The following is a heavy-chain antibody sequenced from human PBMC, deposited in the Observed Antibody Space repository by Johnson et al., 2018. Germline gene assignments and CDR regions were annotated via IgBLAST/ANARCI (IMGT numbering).Heavy chain of an antibody. CDR1: GFTFGDSA. D-gene: IGHD1-26*01. V-gene: IGHV3-49*03. CDR2: VRSRAYGGTT. CDR3: AKDLGDSGSYYPRH. J-gene: IGHJ1*01. Sequence: VQLVQSGGGLVQPGRSLRLSCTASGFTFGDSAMSWFRQAPGKGLEWVGFVRSRAYGGTTEYAASVKGRFTISRDDSKSIAYLQMNSLRAEDTAVYYCAKDLGDSGSYYPRHGGQGTLVTVSS.